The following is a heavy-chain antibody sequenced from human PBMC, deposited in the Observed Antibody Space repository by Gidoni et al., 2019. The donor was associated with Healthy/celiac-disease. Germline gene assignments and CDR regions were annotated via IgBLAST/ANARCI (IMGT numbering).Heavy chain of an antibody. CDR2: IIPIFGTA. V-gene: IGHV1-69*01. Sequence: QVQLVQSGAEVKKPGSSVKVSCKASGGTFRSYAISWVRQAPGQGLEWMGGIIPIFGTANYAQKFQGRVTITADESTSTAYMELSSLRSEDTAVYYCASKLRYYYDSSGYYPLYYFDYWGQGTLVTVSS. CDR1: GGTFRSYA. D-gene: IGHD3-22*01. CDR3: ASKLRYYYDSSGYYPLYYFDY. J-gene: IGHJ4*02.